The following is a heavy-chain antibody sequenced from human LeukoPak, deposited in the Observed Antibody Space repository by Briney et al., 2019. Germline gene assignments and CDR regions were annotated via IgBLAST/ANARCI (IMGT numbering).Heavy chain of an antibody. CDR1: GFTFSSYW. D-gene: IGHD2-15*01. V-gene: IGHV3-7*03. CDR2: IKQDGSEK. CDR3: ARDIGYNRGSCPGY. J-gene: IGHJ4*02. Sequence: GGSLRLSCAASGFTFSSYWMSWVRQAPGKGLEWVANIKQDGSEKSYVDSVKGRFTISRDNAENSLYLQMNSLRAEDTALYYCARDIGYNRGSCPGYWSQGTLVTVSS.